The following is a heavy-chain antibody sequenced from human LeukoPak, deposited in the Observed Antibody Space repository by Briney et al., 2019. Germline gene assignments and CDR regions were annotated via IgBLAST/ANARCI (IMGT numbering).Heavy chain of an antibody. J-gene: IGHJ4*02. CDR2: INPNSGGT. CDR3: ARDYYDSSSYTNDY. V-gene: IGHV1-2*02. Sequence: ASVKVSCKASGYTFTGYYTHWVRQAPGQGLEWMGWINPNSGGTNYAQKFQGRVTMTRDASISTAYMELSRLRSDDTAVYYCARDYYDSSSYTNDYWGQGTLVTVSS. D-gene: IGHD3-22*01. CDR1: GYTFTGYY.